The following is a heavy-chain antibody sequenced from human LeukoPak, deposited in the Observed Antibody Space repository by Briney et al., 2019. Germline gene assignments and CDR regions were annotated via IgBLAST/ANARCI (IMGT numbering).Heavy chain of an antibody. J-gene: IGHJ5*02. Sequence: ASVKVSCKASGYTFTSYAMNWVRQAPGQGLEWMGWNNTNTGNPTYAQGFTGRFVFSLDTSVSTAYLQISSLKAEDTAVYYCARDTEWLRLVYHTHNWFDPWGQGTLVTVSS. CDR3: ARDTEWLRLVYHTHNWFDP. V-gene: IGHV7-4-1*02. D-gene: IGHD5-12*01. CDR1: GYTFTSYA. CDR2: NNTNTGNP.